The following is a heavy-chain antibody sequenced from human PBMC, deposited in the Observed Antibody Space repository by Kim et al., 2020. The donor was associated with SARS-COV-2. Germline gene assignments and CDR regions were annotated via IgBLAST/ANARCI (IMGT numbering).Heavy chain of an antibody. D-gene: IGHD2-2*01. Sequence: ASVKVSCKVSGYNLTELSMHWVRQAPGKGLEWMGGFDPEDGETIYAQKFQGRVTMTEDTSTDTAYMELSSLRSEDTAVYYCATDRSLGYCSSTSCYDYYYGMDVWGQGTTVTVSS. J-gene: IGHJ6*02. CDR2: FDPEDGET. CDR1: GYNLTELS. CDR3: ATDRSLGYCSSTSCYDYYYGMDV. V-gene: IGHV1-24*01.